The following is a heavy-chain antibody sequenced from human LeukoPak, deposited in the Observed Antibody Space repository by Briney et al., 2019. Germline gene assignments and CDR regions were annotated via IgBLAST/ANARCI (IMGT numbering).Heavy chain of an antibody. J-gene: IGHJ4*02. CDR2: INPNSGGA. CDR3: ARESGDSSGSTHFDY. V-gene: IGHV1-2*02. D-gene: IGHD6-19*01. CDR1: GYTFTGYY. Sequence: ASVKVSCKASGYTFTGYYMHWVRQAPGQGLEWMGWINPNSGGANYAQKFQGRVTMTRDMSISTAYMELSRLRSDDMAVYYCARESGDSSGSTHFDYWGQGTLVTVSS.